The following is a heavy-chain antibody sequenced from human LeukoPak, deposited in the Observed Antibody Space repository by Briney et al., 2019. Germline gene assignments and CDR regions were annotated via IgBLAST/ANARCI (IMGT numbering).Heavy chain of an antibody. CDR1: GGSISSGSYY. Sequence: SETLSLTCTVSGGSISSGSYYWSWIRQPAGKGLEWIGRIHTSGSTNYNPSLKSRVTISVDTSKNQFSLKLSSVTAADTAVYYCARSDLTGDFDYWGQGTLVTVSS. CDR3: ARSDLTGDFDY. D-gene: IGHD7-27*01. CDR2: IHTSGST. V-gene: IGHV4-61*02. J-gene: IGHJ4*02.